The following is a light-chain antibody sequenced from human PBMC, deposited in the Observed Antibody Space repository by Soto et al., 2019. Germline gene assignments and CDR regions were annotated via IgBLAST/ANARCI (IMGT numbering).Light chain of an antibody. CDR3: NSYTGSSTYV. CDR1: SSDVGSYNR. V-gene: IGLV2-18*02. J-gene: IGLJ1*01. CDR2: EVS. Sequence: QSALTQPPSVSGSPGQSVAISCTGTSSDVGSYNRVSWYQQPPGAAPKLMIYEVSNRPSGVPDRFSGSKSGNTASLTFSGLQAEDEADYYCNSYTGSSTYVFGTGTKLTVL.